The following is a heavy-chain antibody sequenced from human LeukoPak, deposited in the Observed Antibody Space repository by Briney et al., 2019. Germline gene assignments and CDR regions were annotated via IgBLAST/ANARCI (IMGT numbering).Heavy chain of an antibody. Sequence: GGSLRLSCAASGFTLSNVRMSWVRQAPGKGLEWVGRIKSKTDGGTRDYAAPVKGRFTISRDDSKNTLYLQMNSLKTEDTAVYYCTTAISGAYYYHYVDVWGKGTTVTVSS. CDR1: GFTLSNVR. V-gene: IGHV3-15*01. J-gene: IGHJ6*03. CDR3: TTAISGAYYYHYVDV. CDR2: IKSKTDGGTR. D-gene: IGHD1-20*01.